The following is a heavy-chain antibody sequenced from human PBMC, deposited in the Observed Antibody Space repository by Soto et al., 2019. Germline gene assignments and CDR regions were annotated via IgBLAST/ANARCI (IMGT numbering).Heavy chain of an antibody. CDR2: IITIFGTA. J-gene: IGHJ6*02. CDR3: AGGFWSGYYDYYYGMDV. Sequence: SLKVSCKSSVGAYSGYAISWVSQATGQGLEWMGGIITIFGTANYAQKFQGRVTITADKSTSTAFMELSSLRSEDTAVYYCAGGFWSGYYDYYYGMDVWGQGTTVTVYS. D-gene: IGHD3-3*01. CDR1: VGAYSGYA. V-gene: IGHV1-69*06.